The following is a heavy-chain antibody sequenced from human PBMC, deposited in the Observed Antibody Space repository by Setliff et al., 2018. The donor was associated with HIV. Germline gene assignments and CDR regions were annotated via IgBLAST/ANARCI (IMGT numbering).Heavy chain of an antibody. D-gene: IGHD3-3*01. J-gene: IGHJ5*02. Sequence: SETLSLTCIVSSGSISTSSYYWGWIRQPPGKGLEWIGSIYYSGSTYYNPSLKSRITISIDTSKNQFSLRLSSVTAADTAVFYCARLPTDDFWGRQSERSYFDPWGQGTLVTVSS. CDR1: SGSISTSSYY. CDR3: ARLPTDDFWGRQSERSYFDP. V-gene: IGHV4-39*01. CDR2: IYYSGST.